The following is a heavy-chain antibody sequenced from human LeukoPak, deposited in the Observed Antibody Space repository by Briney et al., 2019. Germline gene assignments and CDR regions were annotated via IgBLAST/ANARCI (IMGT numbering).Heavy chain of an antibody. CDR1: GFSFSAYW. V-gene: IGHV3-7*01. J-gene: IGHJ4*02. CDR2: INPAGTET. CDR3: ARFGYVAAVDL. Sequence: QSGGSLRLSCAASGFSFSAYWMTWVRQAPGTGLAWVANINPAGTETYYVDPVKGRFTISRDNAKNLLYLQMNSLRAEDTAVYYCARFGYVAAVDLWGQGTLVTVSS. D-gene: IGHD2-15*01.